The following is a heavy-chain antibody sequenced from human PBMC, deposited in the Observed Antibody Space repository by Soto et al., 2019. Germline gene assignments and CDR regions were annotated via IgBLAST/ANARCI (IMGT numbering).Heavy chain of an antibody. CDR2: ITPIFGTA. CDR1: GGTFSSYA. Sequence: SVKVSCKASGGTFSSYAISWVRQAPGQGLEWMGGITPIFGTANYAQKFQGRVTITADESTSTAYMELSSLRSEDTAMYYCARDYCSGTTCYEFDYWGQGTQVTSPQ. D-gene: IGHD2-2*01. J-gene: IGHJ4*02. V-gene: IGHV1-69*13. CDR3: ARDYCSGTTCYEFDY.